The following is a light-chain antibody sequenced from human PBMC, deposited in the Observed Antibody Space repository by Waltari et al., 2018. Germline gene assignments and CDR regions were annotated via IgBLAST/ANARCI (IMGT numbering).Light chain of an antibody. CDR2: WAS. V-gene: IGKV4-1*01. J-gene: IGKJ4*01. Sequence: DIVMTQSPDSLAVSLGERATINCKSSQSVLYTSNNKNYLAWYQQKPGQPPKLLIYWASTRESGVPDRFSVSGSGADFTLTISSLQAEDVAVYYCQQYSSIPLTFGGGTRVEIK. CDR3: QQYSSIPLT. CDR1: QSVLYTSNNKNY.